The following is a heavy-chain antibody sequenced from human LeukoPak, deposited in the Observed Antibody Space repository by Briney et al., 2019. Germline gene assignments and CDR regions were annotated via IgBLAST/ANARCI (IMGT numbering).Heavy chain of an antibody. Sequence: SETLSLTCAVYGGSSSSYYWSWIRQHPGEGLEWIGEINHSASTNYNSSLKSRVTISVDKSENHFSLKLRSVTAADTAVYYCASRRVMTRSFKYWGQGTLVTVSS. V-gene: IGHV4-34*01. D-gene: IGHD2-8*01. CDR1: GGSSSSYY. CDR3: ASRRVMTRSFKY. CDR2: INHSAST. J-gene: IGHJ4*02.